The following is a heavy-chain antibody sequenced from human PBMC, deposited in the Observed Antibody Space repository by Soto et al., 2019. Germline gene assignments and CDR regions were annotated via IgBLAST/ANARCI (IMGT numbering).Heavy chain of an antibody. Sequence: QVQLQESGPGLVKPSQTLSLTCTVSGCSISSGGYYWSWIRQHPGKGLEWIGYIYYSGSTNYNPSLKSRVTISVDTSKNQFSLKLGSVTAADTAVYYCARGYCSSTSCFDPWGQGTLVTVSS. V-gene: IGHV4-31*03. CDR1: GCSISSGGYY. D-gene: IGHD2-2*01. CDR3: ARGYCSSTSCFDP. CDR2: IYYSGST. J-gene: IGHJ5*02.